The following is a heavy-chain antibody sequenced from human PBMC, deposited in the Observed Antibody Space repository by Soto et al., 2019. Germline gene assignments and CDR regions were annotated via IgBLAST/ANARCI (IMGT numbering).Heavy chain of an antibody. CDR3: ANVGDIVVVPAAMFDLDV. D-gene: IGHD2-2*01. V-gene: IGHV3-30*18. Sequence: PGGSLRLSCAASGFTFSSYGMHWVRQAPGKGLEWVAVISYDGSNKYYADSVKGRFTISRDNSKNTLYLQMNSLRAEDTAVYYCANVGDIVVVPAAMFDLDVWGKGTTVTVSS. J-gene: IGHJ6*04. CDR1: GFTFSSYG. CDR2: ISYDGSNK.